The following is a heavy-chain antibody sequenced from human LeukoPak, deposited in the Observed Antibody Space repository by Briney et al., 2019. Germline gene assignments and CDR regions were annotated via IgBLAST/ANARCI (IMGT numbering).Heavy chain of an antibody. J-gene: IGHJ4*02. CDR3: AKEGATTGDFDY. CDR1: GFIFTNYF. D-gene: IGHD1-26*01. V-gene: IGHV3-23*01. CDR2: ISGSGGDT. Sequence: GGSLRLSCAASGFIFTNYFMTWVRQAPGKGPEWVSAISGSGGDTYYADSVKGRFTISRDNSKNTLYLQMNSLRAEDTAVYYCAKEGATTGDFDYWGQGTLVTVSS.